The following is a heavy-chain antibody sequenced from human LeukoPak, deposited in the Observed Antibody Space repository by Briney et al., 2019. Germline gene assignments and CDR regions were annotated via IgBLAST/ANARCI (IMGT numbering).Heavy chain of an antibody. CDR3: ARSRYIWNDAALDY. CDR1: GYSISSGYY. Sequence: SETLSLTCTVSGYSISSGYYWGWLRQPPGKGLEWIGSIYHSGSTYYNPSLKSRVTISVDTSKNHFSLKLSSVTAADTAVYYCARSRYIWNDAALDYWGQGTLVTVSS. V-gene: IGHV4-38-2*02. J-gene: IGHJ4*02. CDR2: IYHSGST. D-gene: IGHD1-1*01.